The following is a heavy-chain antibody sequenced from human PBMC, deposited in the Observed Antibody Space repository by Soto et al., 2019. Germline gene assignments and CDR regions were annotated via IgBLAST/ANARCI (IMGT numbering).Heavy chain of an antibody. CDR3: ASSRGYSYGYLYYFDY. CDR1: GFTFSSYG. V-gene: IGHV3-30*03. D-gene: IGHD5-18*01. CDR2: ISYDGSNK. Sequence: QVQLVESGGDVVQPGRSLRLSCAASGFTFSSYGMHWVRQAPGKGLEWVAVISYDGSNKYYADSVKGRFTISRDNSKNTLYLQMNSLRAEDTAVYYCASSRGYSYGYLYYFDYWGQGTLVTVSS. J-gene: IGHJ4*02.